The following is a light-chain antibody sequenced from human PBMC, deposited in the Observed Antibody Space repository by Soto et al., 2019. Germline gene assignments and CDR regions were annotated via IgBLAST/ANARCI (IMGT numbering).Light chain of an antibody. CDR3: QQRSNWPPWT. V-gene: IGKV3-11*01. Sequence: EIVLTQSPATLSVSPGERATLSCRASQSVDSNLAWYQQKPGQAPRLLIYGASTRATGISARFSGSGSGTDFTLTISSLEPEDFAVYYCQQRSNWPPWTFGQGTKVDIK. J-gene: IGKJ1*01. CDR2: GAS. CDR1: QSVDSN.